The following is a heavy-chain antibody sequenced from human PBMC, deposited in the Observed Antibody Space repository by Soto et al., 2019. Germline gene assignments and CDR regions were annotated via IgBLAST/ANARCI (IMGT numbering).Heavy chain of an antibody. CDR3: ARLRSDYDFWSGSYYYYVMDV. V-gene: IGHV4-34*01. J-gene: IGHJ6*02. CDR1: GGSFSGYY. Sequence: PSETLSLTCAVYGGSFSGYYWSWIRQPPGKGLEWIGEINHSGSTNYNPTLKSRVTISVDTSKNQFSLKLSSVTAADTAVYYCARLRSDYDFWSGSYYYYVMDVWGQGTTVTVSS. D-gene: IGHD3-3*01. CDR2: INHSGST.